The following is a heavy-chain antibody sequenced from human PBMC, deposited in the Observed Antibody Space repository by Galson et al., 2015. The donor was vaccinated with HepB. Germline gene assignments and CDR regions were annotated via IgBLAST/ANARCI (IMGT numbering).Heavy chain of an antibody. CDR1: GGTFSSYA. J-gene: IGHJ4*02. CDR3: ATSGRAQITIFGVVRSQFDY. CDR2: ITPIFGTA. Sequence: SVKVSCKASGGTFSSYAISWVRQAPGQGLEWMGGITPIFGTANYAQKFQGRVTITADESTSTAYMELSSLRSEDTAVYYCATSGRAQITIFGVVRSQFDYWGQGTLVTVSS. V-gene: IGHV1-69*13. D-gene: IGHD3-3*01.